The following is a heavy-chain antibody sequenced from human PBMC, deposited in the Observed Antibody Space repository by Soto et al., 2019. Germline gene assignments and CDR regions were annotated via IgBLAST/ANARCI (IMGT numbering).Heavy chain of an antibody. D-gene: IGHD5-18*01. CDR3: ARGTGYSYGGFDY. V-gene: IGHV3-21*01. CDR2: ISSSSSYI. J-gene: IGHJ4*02. CDR1: GFTFSSYS. Sequence: GGSVRLSCAASGFTFSSYSMNWVRQAPGKGLEWVSSISSSSSYIYYADSVKGRFTISRDNAKNSLYLQMNSLRAEDTAVYYCARGTGYSYGGFDYWGQGTLVTVSS.